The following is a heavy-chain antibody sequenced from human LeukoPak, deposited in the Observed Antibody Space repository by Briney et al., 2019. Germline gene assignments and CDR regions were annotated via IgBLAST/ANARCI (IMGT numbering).Heavy chain of an antibody. Sequence: GASVKVSCKASGGTFSSYAISWVRQAPGQGLEWMGGIIPIFGTANYAQKFQGRVTITADKSTSTAYMELSSLTSEDTAVYYCARGQYYGSGLYYFDYWGQGTLVTVSS. CDR1: GGTFSSYA. CDR3: ARGQYYGSGLYYFDY. J-gene: IGHJ4*02. D-gene: IGHD3-10*01. CDR2: IIPIFGTA. V-gene: IGHV1-69*06.